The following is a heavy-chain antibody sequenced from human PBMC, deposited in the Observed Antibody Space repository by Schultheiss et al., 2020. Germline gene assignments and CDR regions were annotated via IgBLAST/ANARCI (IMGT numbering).Heavy chain of an antibody. D-gene: IGHD2-2*01. V-gene: IGHV1-18*01. CDR3: AKGEGGCSSASCSLLFDY. Sequence: ASVKVSCKASGGTFSSYAISWVRQAPGQGLEWMGWISPYTGNTNYAQKFQGRVTITRDTSASTAYMELSSLRSDDTAVYYCAKGEGGCSSASCSLLFDYWGQGTLVNVSS. CDR1: GGTFSSYA. J-gene: IGHJ4*02. CDR2: ISPYTGNT.